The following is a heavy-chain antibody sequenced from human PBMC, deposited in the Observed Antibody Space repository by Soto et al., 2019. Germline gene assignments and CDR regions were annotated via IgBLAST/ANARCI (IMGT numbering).Heavy chain of an antibody. Sequence: SETLSLTCTVSGGSISSYYWSWIRQPAGKGLQWIGRIYASGSTNYNPSLKSRVTMSVDTSKNQFSLKLSSVTAADTAVYYCARACSSTSCYDVFDSWGQGTLVTVSS. CDR1: GGSISSYY. V-gene: IGHV4-4*07. CDR3: ARACSSTSCYDVFDS. CDR2: IYASGST. J-gene: IGHJ4*02. D-gene: IGHD2-2*01.